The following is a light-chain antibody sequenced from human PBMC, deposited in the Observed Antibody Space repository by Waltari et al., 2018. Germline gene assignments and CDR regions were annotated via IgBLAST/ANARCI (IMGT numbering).Light chain of an antibody. CDR2: AAS. V-gene: IGKV3-20*01. J-gene: IGKJ1*01. CDR3: QHYLRLPVT. CDR1: QSISRT. Sequence: EIVLTQSPGTLSLSPGERATLSCRASQSISRTLVWYQKKPGQAPRLLIYAASTRATGIPDRFSGSGSGPDFSLTISRLGPEDFAVYYCQHYLRLPVTFGQGTKVEIK.